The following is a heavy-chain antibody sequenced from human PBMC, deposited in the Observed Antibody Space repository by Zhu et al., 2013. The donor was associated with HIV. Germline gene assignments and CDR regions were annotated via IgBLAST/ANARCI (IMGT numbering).Heavy chain of an antibody. J-gene: IGHJ4*02. D-gene: IGHD6-6*01. Sequence: QVQLVQSGAEVRKPGASVKVSCKASGYTFTGYFMHWVRQTTGQGLESMGWMNPNSGNTGYEQEFQGRVTMTRNTSISTAYMELRNLNFEDTAIYYCARGEQMSSSSHFDYWGQGTLVTVSS. CDR2: MNPNSGNT. CDR3: ARGEQMSSSSHFDY. V-gene: IGHV1-8*02. CDR1: GYTFTGYF.